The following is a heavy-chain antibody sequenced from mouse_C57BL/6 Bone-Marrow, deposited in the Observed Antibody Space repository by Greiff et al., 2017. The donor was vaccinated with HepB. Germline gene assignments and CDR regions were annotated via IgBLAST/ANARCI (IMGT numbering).Heavy chain of an antibody. J-gene: IGHJ2*01. CDR1: GYTFTSYW. CDR3: ARTSFHYYGSSYLYYFDY. D-gene: IGHD1-1*01. CDR2: IDPSDSYT. Sequence: QVQLQQPGAELVMPGASVKLSCKASGYTFTSYWMHWVKQRPGQGLEWIGEIDPSDSYTNYNQKFKGKSTLTVAKSSSTAYMQLSSLTSEDSAVYYCARTSFHYYGSSYLYYFDYWGQGTTLTVSS. V-gene: IGHV1-69*01.